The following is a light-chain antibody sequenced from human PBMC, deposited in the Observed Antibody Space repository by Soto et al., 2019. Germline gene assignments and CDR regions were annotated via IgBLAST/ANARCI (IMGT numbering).Light chain of an antibody. CDR3: QQYNNWPFT. J-gene: IGKJ3*01. CDR2: GAS. CDR1: QSVSSN. V-gene: IGKV3-15*01. Sequence: EIVMTQSPATLSVSPGERATLSCRASQSVSSNLAWYQQKPGQAPRLLIYGASTSATGIPARFSGSGSGTEFTLTIRSLQSEDFAVYYCQQYNNWPFTFGPGTKVDI.